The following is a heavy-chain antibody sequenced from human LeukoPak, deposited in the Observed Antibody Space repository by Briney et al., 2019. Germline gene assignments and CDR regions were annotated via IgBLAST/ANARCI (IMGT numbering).Heavy chain of an antibody. Sequence: SVTVSCKASGGTFSSYAISWVRQAPGQGLEWIGGIIPIFGTANYAQKFQGRVTITADESTSTAYMELSSLRSEDTAVYYCAREYWDVFPGHFDYWGQGTLVTVSS. CDR1: GGTFSSYA. CDR3: AREYWDVFPGHFDY. J-gene: IGHJ4*02. V-gene: IGHV1-69*13. D-gene: IGHD1-1*01. CDR2: IIPIFGTA.